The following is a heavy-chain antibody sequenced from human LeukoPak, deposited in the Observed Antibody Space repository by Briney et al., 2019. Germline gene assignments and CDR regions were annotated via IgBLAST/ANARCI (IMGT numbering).Heavy chain of an antibody. CDR1: GFTLSSYW. Sequence: GGSLRLSCAASGFTLSSYWMHWVRQAPGKGLVWVSRISSDGNTASYADSVKGRFTITRDNAKNTLYLQMNSLRAEDTAVYYCARVGWSLYYFDYWGQGTLVTVSS. D-gene: IGHD6-19*01. CDR2: ISSDGNTA. CDR3: ARVGWSLYYFDY. J-gene: IGHJ4*02. V-gene: IGHV3-74*01.